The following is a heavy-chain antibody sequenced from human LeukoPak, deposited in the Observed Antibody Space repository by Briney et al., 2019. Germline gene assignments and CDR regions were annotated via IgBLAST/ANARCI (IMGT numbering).Heavy chain of an antibody. Sequence: GKSLRLSCAASGFTFSNYAMDWVRQAPGKGLEWVAVISHDESRQDYADPVKGRFTFSRDNSQNTLFLQMNSLRVEDTAVYYCARVVDGGSSWYSPMEYWGQGTRVTVSS. D-gene: IGHD6-13*01. J-gene: IGHJ4*02. CDR3: ARVVDGGSSWYSPMEY. CDR2: ISHDESRQ. V-gene: IGHV3-30*04. CDR1: GFTFSNYA.